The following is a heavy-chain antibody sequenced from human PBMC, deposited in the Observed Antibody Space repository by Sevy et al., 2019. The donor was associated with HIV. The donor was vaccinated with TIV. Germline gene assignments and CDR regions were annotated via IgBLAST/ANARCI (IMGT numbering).Heavy chain of an antibody. D-gene: IGHD2-8*01. J-gene: IGHJ4*02. CDR2: LSCGCGEI. CDR1: GFTFSKYS. CDR3: AREGCTKPHDY. V-gene: IGHV3-23*01. Sequence: GGSLRLSCAASGFTFSKYSMSWVRQPPGKGLEWVSTLSCGCGEINYADSVKGRFTIPRDNSKSAVYLQMNNLRPDDTAVYYCAREGCTKPHDYWGQGTLVTVSS.